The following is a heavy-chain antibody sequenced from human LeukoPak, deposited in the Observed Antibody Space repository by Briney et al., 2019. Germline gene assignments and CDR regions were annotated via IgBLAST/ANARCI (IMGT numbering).Heavy chain of an antibody. Sequence: PGGSLRLSCAASGFAFNTYAMTWVRQAPEKWLQWVSTISTSGRATYYADSVEGRFTISRDNSRNTLYLQMNSLRADGTAVYYCAKARGSSVYEPFDYWGQGTQVTVSP. J-gene: IGHJ4*02. D-gene: IGHD5/OR15-5a*01. CDR1: GFAFNTYA. V-gene: IGHV3-23*01. CDR3: AKARGSSVYEPFDY. CDR2: ISTSGRAT.